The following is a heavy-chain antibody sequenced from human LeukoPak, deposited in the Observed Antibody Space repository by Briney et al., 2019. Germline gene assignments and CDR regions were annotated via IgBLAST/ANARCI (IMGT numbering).Heavy chain of an antibody. CDR3: AKDITGYYDSSGYWLGAFDY. Sequence: SLRLSCAASGFTFDDYAMHWVREAAGKGLEWVSGISWNSGSIGYADSVKGRFTISRDNAKNSLYLQMNSLRAEDTALYYCAKDITGYYDSSGYWLGAFDYWGQGTLVTVSS. J-gene: IGHJ4*02. V-gene: IGHV3-9*01. CDR2: ISWNSGSI. CDR1: GFTFDDYA. D-gene: IGHD3-22*01.